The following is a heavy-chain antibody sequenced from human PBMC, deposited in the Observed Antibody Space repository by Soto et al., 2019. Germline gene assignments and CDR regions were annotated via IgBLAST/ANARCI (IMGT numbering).Heavy chain of an antibody. D-gene: IGHD3-10*01. J-gene: IGHJ6*02. CDR3: ARVLYYAPRSYSPYALDV. CDR1: GGSLNGYG. CDR2: VSPLFGAA. V-gene: IGHV1-69*13. Sequence: ASLTVSCTASGGSLNGYGIGWVRQAKGQGLEWMGGVSPLFGAANYAQKFQARVTIIADASTSTVNMELSSLTSEDTALYYCARVLYYAPRSYSPYALDVRGQGTPVTVSS.